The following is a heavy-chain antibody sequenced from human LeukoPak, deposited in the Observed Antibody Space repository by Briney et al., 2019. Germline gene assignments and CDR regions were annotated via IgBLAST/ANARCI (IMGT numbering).Heavy chain of an antibody. Sequence: GGSLRLSCAASGFTFSTYAMSWVRQAPGKGLEWVSTISGSGDNTYYADSLKGRFTISRDSSKNTLYLQMNSLRAEDTAVYYCAKQTRTTTAPDYWGQGTLVTVSS. CDR1: GFTFSTYA. CDR2: ISGSGDNT. CDR3: AKQTRTTTAPDY. V-gene: IGHV3-23*01. D-gene: IGHD1-1*01. J-gene: IGHJ4*02.